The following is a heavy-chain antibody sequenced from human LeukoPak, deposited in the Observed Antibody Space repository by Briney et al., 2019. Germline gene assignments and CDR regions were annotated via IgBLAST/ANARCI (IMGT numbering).Heavy chain of an antibody. J-gene: IGHJ6*03. V-gene: IGHV3-48*03. CDR1: GFTFSTYD. Sequence: GGSLRLSRAASGFTFSTYDMNWVRQAPGKGLEWISYISSSGITIFYADSVKGRYTISRDNAKNSLYLQMNSLRAEDTAVYYCARDQYGSGDGYYMDVWGKGTTVTISS. CDR2: ISSSGITI. CDR3: ARDQYGSGDGYYMDV. D-gene: IGHD3-10*01.